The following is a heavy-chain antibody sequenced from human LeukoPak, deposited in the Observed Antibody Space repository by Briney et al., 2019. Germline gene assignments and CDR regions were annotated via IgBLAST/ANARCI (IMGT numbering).Heavy chain of an antibody. J-gene: IGHJ5*02. CDR1: GGSISSSSYY. Sequence: SETLSLTCIVSGGSISSSSYYWGWIRQPPGKGLEWIGSIFYTGYAYYNPSLKSRVAISLDTSRNQFSLKLSSGTAADTAVYYCARGYIAARPWWFDPWGQGTLVTVSS. V-gene: IGHV4-39*07. CDR3: ARGYIAARPWWFDP. D-gene: IGHD6-6*01. CDR2: IFYTGYA.